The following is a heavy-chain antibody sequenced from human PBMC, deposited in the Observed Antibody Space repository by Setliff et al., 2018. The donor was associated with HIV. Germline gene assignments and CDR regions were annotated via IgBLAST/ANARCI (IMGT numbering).Heavy chain of an antibody. Sequence: SETLSLTCTVSGDSINSGGYHWTWIRQHPGKGLEWIGYIYYSGSTYYNPSLQGRVTISVDTSKNQFSLKLSSVTAADTAVYYCAREGGKLWFGELLYAFDIWGQGTMVTVSS. CDR2: IYYSGST. J-gene: IGHJ3*02. V-gene: IGHV4-31*03. D-gene: IGHD3-10*01. CDR3: AREGGKLWFGELLYAFDI. CDR1: GDSINSGGYH.